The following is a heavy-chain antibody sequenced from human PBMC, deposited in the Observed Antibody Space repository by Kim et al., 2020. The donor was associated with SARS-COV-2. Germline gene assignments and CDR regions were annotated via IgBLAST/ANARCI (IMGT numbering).Heavy chain of an antibody. D-gene: IGHD3-9*01. J-gene: IGHJ3*02. V-gene: IGHV3-23*01. Sequence: GGSLRLSCAASGFTFSSYAMSWVRQAPGKGLEWVSAISGSGGSTYYADSVKGRFTISRDNSKNTLYLQMNSLRAEDTAVYYCAKDRVLRYFDWLGFRGEDAFDIWGQGKMVTVSS. CDR2: ISGSGGST. CDR3: AKDRVLRYFDWLGFRGEDAFDI. CDR1: GFTFSSYA.